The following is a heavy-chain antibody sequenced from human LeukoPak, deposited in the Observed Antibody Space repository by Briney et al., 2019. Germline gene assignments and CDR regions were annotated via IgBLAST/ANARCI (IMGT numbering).Heavy chain of an antibody. CDR1: GFTFSTFG. CDR2: IYYDGNNK. J-gene: IGHJ4*02. Sequence: GGSLRLSCAASGFTFSTFGMHWVRQAPGKGLEWVAVIYYDGNNKFYGDSVKGRFTISRDNSENSLYLQMDSLRVEDTAVYYCARDGLGHCSGGSCYSPDYWGQGTLVTVSS. CDR3: ARDGLGHCSGGSCYSPDY. V-gene: IGHV3-33*01. D-gene: IGHD2-15*01.